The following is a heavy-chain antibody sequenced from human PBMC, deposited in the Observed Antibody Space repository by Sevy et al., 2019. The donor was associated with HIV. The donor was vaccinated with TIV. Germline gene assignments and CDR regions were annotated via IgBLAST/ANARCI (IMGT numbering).Heavy chain of an antibody. V-gene: IGHV3-21*01. J-gene: IGHJ3*02. D-gene: IGHD3-10*01. Sequence: GGSLRLSCAASGFTFSSYSMNWVRQAPGKGLEWVSSISSSSSYIYYADSVKGRFTISRDNAKNSLYLQMNSLRAEDKAVDNCAREGGKRMTMVQGSPGAFDIWGQGTMVTVSS. CDR3: AREGGKRMTMVQGSPGAFDI. CDR1: GFTFSSYS. CDR2: ISSSSSYI.